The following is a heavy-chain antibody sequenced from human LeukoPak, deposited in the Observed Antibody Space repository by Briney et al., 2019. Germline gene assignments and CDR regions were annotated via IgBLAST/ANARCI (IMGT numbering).Heavy chain of an antibody. CDR3: ARGSASLMYYSGSYCDY. J-gene: IGHJ4*02. V-gene: IGHV3-21*01. CDR1: GFTFSRYS. Sequence: GGSLRLSCAAAGFTFSRYSLNWVREAPGKELEWVSSISTSSSYIYYADSVKGRFTISRDNAKNSLYLQMNSLRAEDTAVYYCARGSASLMYYSGSYCDYWGQGTLVTVSS. D-gene: IGHD1-26*01. CDR2: ISTSSSYI.